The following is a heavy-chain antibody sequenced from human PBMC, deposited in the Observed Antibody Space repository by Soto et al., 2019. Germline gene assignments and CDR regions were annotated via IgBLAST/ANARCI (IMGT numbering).Heavy chain of an antibody. J-gene: IGHJ6*03. Sequence: GESLKISCKGSGYSFTSYWIGWVRQMPGKGLEWMGIIYPGDSDTRYSPSFQGQVTISADKSISTAYLQWSSLKASDTAMYYCARLGGYDYYYYYYMVVWGKGTTVTVSS. CDR1: GYSFTSYW. CDR3: ARLGGYDYYYYYYMVV. V-gene: IGHV5-51*01. D-gene: IGHD5-12*01. CDR2: IYPGDSDT.